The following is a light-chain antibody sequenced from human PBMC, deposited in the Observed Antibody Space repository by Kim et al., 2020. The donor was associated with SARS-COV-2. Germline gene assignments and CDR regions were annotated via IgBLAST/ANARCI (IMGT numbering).Light chain of an antibody. Sequence: ETVMTQSPATLSVSPGERATLSCRASQTVSSNLAWYQQKPGQAPRLLMYDTSSRATGIPARFSGSGSGTEFTLTISSLQSEDFAVYYCQQYKNWPLTFGGGTKVDIK. CDR2: DTS. V-gene: IGKV3D-15*01. J-gene: IGKJ4*01. CDR1: QTVSSN. CDR3: QQYKNWPLT.